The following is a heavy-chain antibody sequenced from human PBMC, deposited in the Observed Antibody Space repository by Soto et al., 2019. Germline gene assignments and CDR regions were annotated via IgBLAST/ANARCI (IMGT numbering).Heavy chain of an antibody. J-gene: IGHJ5*02. Sequence: QLQLQESGSGLVKPSQTLSLTCAVSGGSISSGGYSWSWIRQPPGKGLEWIGYIYHSGSTYYNPSLQSRVTISVDRSKSQFSLKRSSVTAAGTAVYFGARFEGGWCDPWGQGTLGTVSS. CDR2: IYHSGST. CDR1: GGSISSGGYS. CDR3: ARFEGGWCDP. D-gene: IGHD3-16*01. V-gene: IGHV4-30-2*01.